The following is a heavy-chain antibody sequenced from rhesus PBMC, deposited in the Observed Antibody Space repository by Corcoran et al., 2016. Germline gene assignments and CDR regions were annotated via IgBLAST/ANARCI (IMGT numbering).Heavy chain of an antibody. Sequence: EVQLVESGGGLAKPGGSLRLSCAASGCTFRSYAMHWVRQAPGKGLEWVSAISSGGSTYYADSLKGRFTLSRDNSKNTLSLQMNSLRGEDTAVYYCASPGYSGYSYLDYWGQGVLVTVSS. CDR3: ASPGYSGYSYLDY. D-gene: IGHD5-30*01. J-gene: IGHJ4*01. V-gene: IGHV3-103*01. CDR2: ISSGGST. CDR1: GCTFRSYA.